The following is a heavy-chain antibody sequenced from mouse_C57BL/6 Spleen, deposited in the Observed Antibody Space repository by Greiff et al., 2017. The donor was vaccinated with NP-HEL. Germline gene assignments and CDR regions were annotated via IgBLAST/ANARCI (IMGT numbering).Heavy chain of an antibody. CDR2: IYPGNSDT. J-gene: IGHJ2*01. Sequence: VQLQQSGTVLARPGASVKMSCKTSGYTFTSYWMHWVKQRPGQGLEWIGAIYPGNSDTSYNQKFKGKAKLTAVTSASTAYMELSSLTNEDSAVYYCTRTIYYDYLYYFDYWGQGTTLTVSS. V-gene: IGHV1-5*01. D-gene: IGHD2-4*01. CDR1: GYTFTSYW. CDR3: TRTIYYDYLYYFDY.